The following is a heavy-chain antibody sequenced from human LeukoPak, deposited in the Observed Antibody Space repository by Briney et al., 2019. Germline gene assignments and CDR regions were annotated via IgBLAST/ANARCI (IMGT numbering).Heavy chain of an antibody. CDR2: ISAYNGDT. D-gene: IGHD3-22*01. CDR1: GYTFTSYG. V-gene: IGHV1-18*01. J-gene: IGHJ4*02. Sequence: ASVKVSCKASGYTFTSYGISWVRQAPGQGLEWMGWISAYNGDTNYAQKLQGRVTMTTDTSTSTAYMELRSLRSDDTAAYYCARDRMEYYYDSSGYRDYWGQGTLVTVSS. CDR3: ARDRMEYYYDSSGYRDY.